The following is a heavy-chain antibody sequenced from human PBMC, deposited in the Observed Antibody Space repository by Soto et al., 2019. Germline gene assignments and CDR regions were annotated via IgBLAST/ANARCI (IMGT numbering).Heavy chain of an antibody. D-gene: IGHD2-15*01. CDR1: GGTFSSYT. CDR3: ASVGRAGSHGSCLNWFEP. CDR2: IIPILGIA. Sequence: QVQLVQSGAEVKKPGSSVKVSCKASGGTFSSYTISWVRQSPGQGLEWLGRIIPILGIANYAQKFQGRVTSTADKSTSTAYKGLGSLRSEHTAVYYCASVGRAGSHGSCLNWFEPWGQGTLVTVSS. V-gene: IGHV1-69*02. J-gene: IGHJ5*02.